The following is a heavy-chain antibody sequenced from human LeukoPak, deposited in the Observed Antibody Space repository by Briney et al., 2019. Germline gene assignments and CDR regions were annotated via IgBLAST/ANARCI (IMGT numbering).Heavy chain of an antibody. CDR2: IGTAGDT. J-gene: IGHJ4*02. CDR1: GFTFGDYD. Sequence: GGSLRLSCAASGFTFGDYDMHWVRQATGKGMEWVSAIGTAGDTYYTGSVKGRFTISRENAKNSLYLQMNSLRAGDTAVYYCARVAKERVGGVYYFDYWGQGTLVTVSS. D-gene: IGHD1-1*01. CDR3: ARVAKERVGGVYYFDY. V-gene: IGHV3-13*01.